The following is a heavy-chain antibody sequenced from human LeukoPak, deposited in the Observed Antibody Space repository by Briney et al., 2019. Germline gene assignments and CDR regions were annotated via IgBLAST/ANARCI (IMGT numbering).Heavy chain of an antibody. CDR3: AREGDSSSWRGGDIDY. J-gene: IGHJ4*02. CDR2: IYYSGST. V-gene: IGHV4-59*12. CDR1: GGSISSYY. D-gene: IGHD6-13*01. Sequence: SETLSLTCTVSGGSISSYYWSWIRQPPGKGLEWIGYIYYSGSTNYNPSLKSRVTISVDTSKNQFSLKLSSVTAADTAVYYCAREGDSSSWRGGDIDYWGQGTLVTVSS.